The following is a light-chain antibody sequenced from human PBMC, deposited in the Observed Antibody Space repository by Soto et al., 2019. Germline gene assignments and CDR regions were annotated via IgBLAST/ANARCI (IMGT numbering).Light chain of an antibody. J-gene: IGKJ5*01. CDR1: QSVSSN. V-gene: IGKV3-15*01. CDR3: QQRSNWPIT. Sequence: EIVMTQSPATLSVSPGARATLSCRASQSVSSNLAWYQQKPGQAPRLLIYGASTRATGIPARFSGSGSGTEFTLTISSLQSEDFAVYYCQQRSNWPITFGQGTRLEI. CDR2: GAS.